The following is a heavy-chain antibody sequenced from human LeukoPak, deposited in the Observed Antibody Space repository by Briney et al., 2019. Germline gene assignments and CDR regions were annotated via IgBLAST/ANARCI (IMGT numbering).Heavy chain of an antibody. V-gene: IGHV1-8*01. CDR1: GYTFTSYD. CDR2: MNPNSGNT. D-gene: IGHD5-18*01. J-gene: IGHJ6*03. CDR3: ARGLTAWYYYYYMDV. Sequence: ASVKASCKASGYTFTSYDINWVRQATGQGLEWMGWMNPNSGNTGYAQKFQGRVTMTRNTSISTAYMELSSLRSEDTAVYYCARGLTAWYYYYYMDVWGKGTTVTVSS.